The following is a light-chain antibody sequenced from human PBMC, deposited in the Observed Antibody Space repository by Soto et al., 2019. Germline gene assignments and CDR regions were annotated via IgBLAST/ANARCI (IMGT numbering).Light chain of an antibody. V-gene: IGKV3-20*01. CDR2: GSS. J-gene: IGKJ2*01. CDR1: QSIINNY. Sequence: EVVLTQSPGTLSLSPGERATLSCRASQSIINNYLAWYQQRPGQAPSLLIYGSSDRATGIPGRFSGSGSGTDFTLTISRLEPEDFAVYYCHQYGSTPPYTFGQGTKVEI. CDR3: HQYGSTPPYT.